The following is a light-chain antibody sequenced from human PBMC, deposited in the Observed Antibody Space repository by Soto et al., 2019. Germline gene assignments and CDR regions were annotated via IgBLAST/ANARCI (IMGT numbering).Light chain of an antibody. Sequence: QSVLTQPPSASGTPGQRVTISCSGSSSNIGSNYVYWYQQLPGTAPKLLIYRNNQRPSGVPDRFSGSKSGTSASLAISGLRSEDEADYYCAAWDDSLSDGGFGGGTKVTVL. CDR3: AAWDDSLSDGG. CDR2: RNN. J-gene: IGLJ3*02. CDR1: SSNIGSNY. V-gene: IGLV1-47*01.